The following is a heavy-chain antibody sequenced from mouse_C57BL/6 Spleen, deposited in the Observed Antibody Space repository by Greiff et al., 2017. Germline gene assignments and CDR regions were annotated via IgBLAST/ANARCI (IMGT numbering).Heavy chain of an antibody. Sequence: VHVKQSGAELVRPGASVKLSCTASGFNIKDDYMHWVKQRPEQGLEWIGWIDPENGDTEYASKFQGKATITADTSSNTAYLQLSSLTSEDTAVYYCTTEGYDYDKAYWGQGTLVTVSA. CDR2: IDPENGDT. D-gene: IGHD2-4*01. V-gene: IGHV14-4*01. CDR3: TTEGYDYDKAY. CDR1: GFNIKDDY. J-gene: IGHJ3*01.